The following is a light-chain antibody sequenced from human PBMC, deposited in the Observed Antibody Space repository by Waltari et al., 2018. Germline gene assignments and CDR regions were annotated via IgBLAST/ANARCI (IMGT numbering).Light chain of an antibody. V-gene: IGKV2-30*02. CDR3: MQGTHWPYT. Sequence: DVVMTQSPLSLPVTLGQPASISCKSSQSLIHSDGNTYLQWFQPRPGHSPRRLIYKVSYRDTGVPDRVSGSGSGTDFTLKISRVEAEDVGVYYCMQGTHWPYTFGQGTKLDIK. CDR1: QSLIHSDGNTY. J-gene: IGKJ2*01. CDR2: KVS.